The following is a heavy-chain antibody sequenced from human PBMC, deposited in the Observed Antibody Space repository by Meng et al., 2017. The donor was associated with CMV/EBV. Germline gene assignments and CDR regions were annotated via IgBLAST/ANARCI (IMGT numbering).Heavy chain of an antibody. D-gene: IGHD3-22*01. CDR1: GFTFSTYS. V-gene: IGHV3-48*04. CDR3: ASTPQYYSDGSGYLVSGGN. CDR2: ISSSSTTI. Sequence: GESLKISCAASGFTFSTYSMNWFRQAPGKELEWVSYISSSSTTIYYADSVKGRFTISRDNAKYSLYLQMKNLRAQDTAVYYCASTPQYYSDGSGYLVSGGNWGQGTLVTVSS. J-gene: IGHJ4*02.